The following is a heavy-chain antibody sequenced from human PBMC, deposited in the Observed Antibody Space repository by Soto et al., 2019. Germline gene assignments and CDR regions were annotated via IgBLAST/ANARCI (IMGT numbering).Heavy chain of an antibody. CDR2: ISGGGGRT. CDR1: GFTFSSYA. J-gene: IGHJ4*02. D-gene: IGHD3-10*01. CDR3: AKEIFESGSYADY. Sequence: EVQLLESGGGLVQPGGSLRLSCAASGFTFSSYAMSWVRQAPGKGLEWVSAISGGGGRTYYADSVKGRFTITRDNSKNTLYMQMNSLRAEDTAIYYCAKEIFESGSYADYWGQGTLVTVSS. V-gene: IGHV3-23*01.